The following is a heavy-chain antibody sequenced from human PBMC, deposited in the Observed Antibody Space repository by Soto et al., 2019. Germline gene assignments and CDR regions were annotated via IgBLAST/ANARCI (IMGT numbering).Heavy chain of an antibody. D-gene: IGHD5-12*01. CDR1: RFSLSTSGVG. Sequence: QITLKESGPTLVKPTQTLTLTCTLSRFSLSTSGVGVGWIRQPPGKALEWLALIYWDDDKRYSPFLKSRLTITKDTSKNQVVLTLTNMDPVDTATYYCAHKGDGYRGFKYWGQGTLVTVSS. CDR3: AHKGDGYRGFKY. V-gene: IGHV2-5*02. J-gene: IGHJ4*02. CDR2: IYWDDDK.